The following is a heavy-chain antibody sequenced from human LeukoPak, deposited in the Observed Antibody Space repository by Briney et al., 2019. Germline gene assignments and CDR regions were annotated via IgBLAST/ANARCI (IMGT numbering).Heavy chain of an antibody. J-gene: IGHJ4*02. CDR1: GFTFNTYG. D-gene: IGHD3-10*01. CDR2: IPFDRSNK. Sequence: GGSLRLSCAASGFTFNTYGMHWVRQAPGKGLEWVAFIPFDRSNKYYADSVEGRFTISRDNSKNTLYLQMNSLRAEDTAVYYCTKDPVSYYGSVSYLNWGQGTLVTVSS. CDR3: TKDPVSYYGSVSYLN. V-gene: IGHV3-30*02.